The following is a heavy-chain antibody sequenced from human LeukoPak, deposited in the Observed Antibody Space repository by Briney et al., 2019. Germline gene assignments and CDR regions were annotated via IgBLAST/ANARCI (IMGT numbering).Heavy chain of an antibody. J-gene: IGHJ4*02. CDR3: ARSSGHSYGDFDY. CDR2: TKHSGST. D-gene: IGHD5-18*01. CDR1: GVSITNKY. Sequence: SETLSLTCSVWGVSITNKYWSWLRHPPAKGPEWIGYTKHSGSTSYNPSLKSRITISLDTSNNQFSLKLSSVTAADTAVYYCARSSGHSYGDFDYWGQGTLVTVSS. V-gene: IGHV4-59*01.